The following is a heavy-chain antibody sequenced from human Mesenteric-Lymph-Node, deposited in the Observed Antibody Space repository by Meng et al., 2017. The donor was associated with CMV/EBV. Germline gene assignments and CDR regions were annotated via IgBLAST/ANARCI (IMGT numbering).Heavy chain of an antibody. CDR3: ALNYPPDFDY. CDR2: RKKSGRK. J-gene: IGHJ4*02. V-gene: IGHV4-34*08. D-gene: IGHD1-7*01. Sequence: HSRAGDGERIRGKERKGIRKEEGKGQERIGERKKSGRKKKKKYQKSRVTISVDTSKNQFSLRLSYVTAADTAVYYCALNYPPDFDYWGQGTLVTVSS. CDR1: GERIRGKE.